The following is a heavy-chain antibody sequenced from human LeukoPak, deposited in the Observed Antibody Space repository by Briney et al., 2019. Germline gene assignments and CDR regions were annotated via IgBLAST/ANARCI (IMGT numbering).Heavy chain of an antibody. CDR1: GYSISSGYY. V-gene: IGHV4-38-2*01. Sequence: KPSETLSLTCAVSGYSISSGYYWGWIRQPPGKGLEWIGTIYHNGNTYYNPSLKSRVTISRDTSKNQFSLKLSSVTAADTAVYYCARVRYNYGDSDYWGQGTLVTVSS. CDR2: IYHNGNT. J-gene: IGHJ4*02. D-gene: IGHD5-18*01. CDR3: ARVRYNYGDSDY.